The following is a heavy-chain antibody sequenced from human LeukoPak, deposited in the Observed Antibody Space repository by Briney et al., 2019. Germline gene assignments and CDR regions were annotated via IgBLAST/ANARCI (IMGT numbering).Heavy chain of an antibody. CDR1: GGTFSSYA. D-gene: IGHD1-7*01. CDR3: ARGELPGRNYYYYMDV. V-gene: IGHV1-69*05. CDR2: IIPIFGTA. J-gene: IGHJ6*03. Sequence: ASVKVSCKASGGTFSSYAISWVRQAPGQGLEWMGGIIPIFGTANYAQKFQGRVTITRNTSISTAYMELSSLRSEDTAVYYCARGELPGRNYYYYMDVWGKGTTVTVSS.